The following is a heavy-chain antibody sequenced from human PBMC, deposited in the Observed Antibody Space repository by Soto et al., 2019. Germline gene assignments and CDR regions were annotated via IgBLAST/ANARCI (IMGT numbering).Heavy chain of an antibody. V-gene: IGHV4-39*01. CDR1: GCSITSSSYY. CDR2: IYYSGST. CDR3: MLGSGWKDFDY. Sequence: SETLSLTCTVSGCSITSSSYYLGWIRQPPGKGLEWIGNIYYSGSTYYNPSLKSRVTISVDTSKNQFSLKLSSVTAADTAVYYCMLGSGWKDFDYWGQGTLVTVSS. J-gene: IGHJ4*02. D-gene: IGHD3-22*01.